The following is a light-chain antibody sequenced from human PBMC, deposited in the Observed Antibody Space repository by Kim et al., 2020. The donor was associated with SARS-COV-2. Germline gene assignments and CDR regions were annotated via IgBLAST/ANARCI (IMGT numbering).Light chain of an antibody. CDR1: QVIGND. Sequence: DIQMTQSPSAMSASVGDRVTITCRASQVIGNDLAWFQQKPGQVPKRLIYVASTLQSGVPSRFSGSASGTEFTLTINSLQPEDIATYYCRQHRTYPWTFGQGTKVDIK. V-gene: IGKV1-17*03. CDR2: VAS. J-gene: IGKJ1*01. CDR3: RQHRTYPWT.